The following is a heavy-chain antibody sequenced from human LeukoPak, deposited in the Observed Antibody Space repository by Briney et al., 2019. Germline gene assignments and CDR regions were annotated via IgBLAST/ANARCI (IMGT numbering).Heavy chain of an antibody. V-gene: IGHV4-39*01. J-gene: IGHJ4*02. CDR3: ARRGVQKNFDY. D-gene: IGHD1-1*01. CDR1: GGSISSSSYY. CDR2: IYYTGTT. Sequence: SETLSLTCTVSGGSISSSSYYWGWIRQPPGKGLEWIGNIYYTGTTYYNPSLKSRVTISVDTSKNQFSLILTSVTAADTAIYYCARRGVQKNFDYWGQGTLVTVSS.